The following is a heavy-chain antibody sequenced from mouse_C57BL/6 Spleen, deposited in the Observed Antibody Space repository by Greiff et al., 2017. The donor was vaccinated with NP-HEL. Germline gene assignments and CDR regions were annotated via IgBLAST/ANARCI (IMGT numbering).Heavy chain of an antibody. V-gene: IGHV14-4*01. D-gene: IGHD1-1*01. J-gene: IGHJ2*01. CDR1: GFNIKDDY. CDR2: IDPENGDT. Sequence: EVKVVESGAELVRPGASVKLSCTASGFNIKDDYMHWVKQRPEQGLEWIGWIDPENGDTEYASKFQGKATITADTSSNTAYLQLSSLTSEDTAVYYCTLTTVVADYWGQGTTLTVSS. CDR3: TLTTVVADY.